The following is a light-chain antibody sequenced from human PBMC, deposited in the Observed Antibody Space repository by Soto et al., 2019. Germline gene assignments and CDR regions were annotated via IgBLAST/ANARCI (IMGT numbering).Light chain of an antibody. CDR2: DDS. Sequence: SYDLPQPPSVSVAPGQTATVTCGGNNVGSKSVHWYQQKPGQAPVLVVYDDSDRPSGIPERFSGSNSGNTATLTISRVEAGDEADYYCQVWDTTSDQGVFGTGTKVTVL. V-gene: IGLV3-21*02. CDR1: NVGSKS. J-gene: IGLJ1*01. CDR3: QVWDTTSDQGV.